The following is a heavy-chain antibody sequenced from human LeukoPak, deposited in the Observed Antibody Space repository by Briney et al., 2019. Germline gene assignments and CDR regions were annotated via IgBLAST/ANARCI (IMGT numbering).Heavy chain of an antibody. CDR2: IRSKAYGGTT. D-gene: IGHD6-19*01. CDR1: GFTFGDYA. CDR3: TSGSSSGWYGGYYFDY. Sequence: GGSLRLSCTASGFTFGDYAMSWVRQAPGKGLEWVGFIRSKAYGGTTEYAATVKGRFTISRDDSKSIAYLQMNSLKTEDTAVHYCTSGSSSGWYGGYYFDYWGRGTLVTVSS. V-gene: IGHV3-49*04. J-gene: IGHJ4*02.